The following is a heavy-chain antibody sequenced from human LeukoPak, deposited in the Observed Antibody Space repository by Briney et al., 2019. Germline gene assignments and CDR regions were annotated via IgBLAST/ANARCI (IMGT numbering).Heavy chain of an antibody. Sequence: SVKVSCKASGGTFSSYTIGWVRQAPGQGLEWMGRIIPILGIANYAQKFQGRVTITADKSTSTAYMELSSLRSEDTAVYYCARVLPLLAFGSWGQGTMVTVSA. CDR3: ARVLPLLAFGS. J-gene: IGHJ3*02. V-gene: IGHV1-69*02. CDR2: IIPILGIA. CDR1: GGTFSSYT. D-gene: IGHD2-21*02.